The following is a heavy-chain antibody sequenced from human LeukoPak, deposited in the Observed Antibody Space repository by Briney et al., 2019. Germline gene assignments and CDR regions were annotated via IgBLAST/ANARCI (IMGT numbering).Heavy chain of an antibody. CDR1: GFTFSAYW. D-gene: IGHD3-3*01. CDR2: IKQDGSET. CDR3: AGTDWAYDFWNGYSKPDY. J-gene: IGHJ4*02. V-gene: IGHV3-7*01. Sequence: PGGSLRLSCAASGFTFSAYWMSWLRQAPGKGLEWVAHIKQDGSETYYADSVKGRFTISRDDAKNSLYLQMNSLRAEDTAVYYCAGTDWAYDFWNGYSKPDYWGQGTLVTVSS.